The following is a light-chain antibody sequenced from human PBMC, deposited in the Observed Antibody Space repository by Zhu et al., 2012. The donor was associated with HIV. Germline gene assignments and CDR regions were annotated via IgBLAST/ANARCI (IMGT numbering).Light chain of an antibody. V-gene: IGKV1-6*01. Sequence: AIQMTQPPSSLSTSVGDRVTITCRASQGISSHLGWYQQKPGKAPKLLIYDASTLQSGVPSRFSGSRSGADFTLTISSLQPEDFAFYYCLQDYSYPYTFGQGTKLEIK. CDR1: QGISSH. CDR2: DAS. J-gene: IGKJ2*01. CDR3: LQDYSYPYT.